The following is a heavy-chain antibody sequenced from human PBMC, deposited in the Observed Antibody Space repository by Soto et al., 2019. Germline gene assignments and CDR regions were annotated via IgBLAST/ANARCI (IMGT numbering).Heavy chain of an antibody. CDR3: AQTLGLAVAGPGRFDL. D-gene: IGHD6-19*01. Sequence: QVQLVQSGAAVKKYGSSVKVSCKASGGTFSRYAISWVRQAPGQGLEWMGGITPMFGTANYAQRFQGRATITADESTSTAYRQLSSLRSDDTAVYYCAQTLGLAVAGPGRFDLWGRGTLVTVSS. J-gene: IGHJ2*01. V-gene: IGHV1-69*12. CDR2: ITPMFGTA. CDR1: GGTFSRYA.